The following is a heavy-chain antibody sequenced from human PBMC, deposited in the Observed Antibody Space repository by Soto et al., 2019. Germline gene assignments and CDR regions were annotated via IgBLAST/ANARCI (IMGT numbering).Heavy chain of an antibody. V-gene: IGHV2-5*02. J-gene: IGHJ4*02. D-gene: IGHD6-19*01. CDR2: IYWDDDK. CDR1: GFSLTTTGVG. CDR3: ALRLEGYVSGWSQVCFDY. Sequence: SGPTLVNPTQTLTLTCTFSGFSLTTTGVGVGWIRQPPGKALEWLAVIYWDDDKRYSPSLTSRVTISKDTSKNQVVLTMTNMDPVDTATYFCALRLEGYVSGWSQVCFDYWGQGALVTVSS.